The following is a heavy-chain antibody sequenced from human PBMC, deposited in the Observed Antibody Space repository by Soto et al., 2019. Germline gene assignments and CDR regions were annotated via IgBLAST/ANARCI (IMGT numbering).Heavy chain of an antibody. Sequence: EVQLVESGGGLVQPGGSLRLSCAASGITVTNCFMTWVRQAPGKGLEWVSVISSAGGTYYADSVKGRFTISRDNYRNTLYLQMNTLRAEDTAVYYCAGDDLGGAYDFWHGGQGTLVTVSS. CDR3: AGDDLGGAYDFWH. CDR2: ISSAGGT. CDR1: GITVTNCF. J-gene: IGHJ4*02. V-gene: IGHV3-66*01. D-gene: IGHD3-3*01.